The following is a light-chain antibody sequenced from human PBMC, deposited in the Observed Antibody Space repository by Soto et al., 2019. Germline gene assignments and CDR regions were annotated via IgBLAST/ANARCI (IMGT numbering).Light chain of an antibody. J-gene: IGKJ1*01. CDR3: QQFNNWPRT. V-gene: IGKV3-15*01. CDR2: DAS. CDR1: QSVSSY. Sequence: EIVLTQSPATLTLSPGGRATLSCRASQSVSSYLAWYQQKPGRAPRLLIYDASTRATGIPARFSGSGSGTEFTLTISSLQSEDFAVYYCQQFNNWPRTFGQGTKVDIK.